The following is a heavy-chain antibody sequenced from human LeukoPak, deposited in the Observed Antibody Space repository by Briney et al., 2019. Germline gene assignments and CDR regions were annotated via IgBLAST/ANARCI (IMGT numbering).Heavy chain of an antibody. CDR2: INTNTGNP. J-gene: IGHJ6*02. D-gene: IGHD3-3*01. Sequence: ASVKVSCKASGYTFTSYAMNWVRQAPGHGLEWMGWINTNTGNPTYAQGFTGRFVFSLDTSVSTAYLQISSLKAEDTAVYYCARVSSGSPYYDFCSGEYGMDVWGQGTTVTVSS. CDR3: ARVSSGSPYYDFCSGEYGMDV. CDR1: GYTFTSYA. V-gene: IGHV7-4-1*02.